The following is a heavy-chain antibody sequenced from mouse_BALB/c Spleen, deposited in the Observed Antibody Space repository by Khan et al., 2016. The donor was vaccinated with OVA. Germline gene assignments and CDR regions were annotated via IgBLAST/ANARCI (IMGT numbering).Heavy chain of an antibody. CDR1: GFTFSTYA. J-gene: IGHJ2*01. CDR3: AREAYRYDEYYFDY. V-gene: IGHV5-6-5*01. D-gene: IGHD2-14*01. Sequence: EVQLLETGGDSVKPGGSLKLSCAVSGFTFSTYAMSWVRQTPEKRLEWVASISSGGSTYYPDSVKGRFTISRDNARNIVYLQMTSLRSEDMAIYYCAREAYRYDEYYFDYWGQGTTLTVSS. CDR2: ISSGGST.